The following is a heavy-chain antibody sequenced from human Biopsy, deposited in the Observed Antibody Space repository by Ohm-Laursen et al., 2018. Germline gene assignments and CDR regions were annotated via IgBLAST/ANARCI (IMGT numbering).Heavy chain of an antibody. CDR1: GGSLSGYY. J-gene: IGHJ3*02. V-gene: IGHV4-34*01. CDR2: INHRGFT. Sequence: TLSLTCAVYGGSLSGYYWNWIRQSPGKGLEWIGEINHRGFTSNNPSLKSRVTISVDTSKNQFSLKLGSVPAVDTAVYYCAKNLAVSSYALDIWGQGTMVTVPS. CDR3: AKNLAVSSYALDI. D-gene: IGHD2/OR15-2a*01.